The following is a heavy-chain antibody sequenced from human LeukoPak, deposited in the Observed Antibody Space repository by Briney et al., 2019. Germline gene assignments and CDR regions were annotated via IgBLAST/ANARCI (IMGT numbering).Heavy chain of an antibody. V-gene: IGHV3-7*01. D-gene: IGHD6-25*01. Sequence: GGSLRLSCAASRFIFSNYWMSWVRQAPGKGLEWVANINQDGSEKYNMDSVKGRFTISRDNAKNSLYLQMNSLRAEDTAVYYCARFRLFNWFDPWGQGTLVTVSS. CDR2: INQDGSEK. CDR1: RFIFSNYW. J-gene: IGHJ5*02. CDR3: ARFRLFNWFDP.